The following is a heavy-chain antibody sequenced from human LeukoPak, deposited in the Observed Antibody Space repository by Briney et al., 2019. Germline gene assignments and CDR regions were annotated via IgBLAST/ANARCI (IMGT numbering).Heavy chain of an antibody. CDR2: INNNTGNP. Sequence: ASVKDSCKASRYTFTSNALGWVRQARGQGREWMGWINNNTGNPTYAQGFTGRFVFSLDTSDNTTYLQISSLHAKDTAVYYCASFFCTSGLCYYLDYWGQGTLVTVSS. V-gene: IGHV7-4-1*02. CDR1: RYTFTSNA. J-gene: IGHJ4*02. D-gene: IGHD2-8*01. CDR3: ASFFCTSGLCYYLDY.